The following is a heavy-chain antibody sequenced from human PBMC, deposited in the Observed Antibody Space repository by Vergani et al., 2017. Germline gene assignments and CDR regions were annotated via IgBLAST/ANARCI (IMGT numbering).Heavy chain of an antibody. CDR1: GYTFFNYG. V-gene: IGHV1-18*04. CDR3: ARDGTYYYGSGSFYLFDY. D-gene: IGHD3-10*01. J-gene: IGHJ4*02. Sequence: QVQLVQSGPEVKRPGASVKVSCKTSGYTFFNYGVNWIRRAPGQGFEWLGWIRADTGDTKYSERLQDRVTLTTDSSTNTADMELRSLKSDDTAVYYCARDGTYYYGSGSFYLFDYWGQGTLVTVSS. CDR2: IRADTGDT.